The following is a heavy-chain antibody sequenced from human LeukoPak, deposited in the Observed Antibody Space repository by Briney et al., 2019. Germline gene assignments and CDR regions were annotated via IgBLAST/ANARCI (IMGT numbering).Heavy chain of an antibody. Sequence: SETLSLTCTVSGGSISGSSYYWGWIRQPPGKGLEWIGSIYYSGSTYYNPSLKSRVTISVDTSKNQFSLKLSSVTAADTAVYYCYSYGFPDWFDPWGQGTLVTVSS. D-gene: IGHD5-18*01. CDR2: IYYSGST. CDR1: GGSISGSSYY. CDR3: YSYGFPDWFDP. V-gene: IGHV4-39*01. J-gene: IGHJ5*02.